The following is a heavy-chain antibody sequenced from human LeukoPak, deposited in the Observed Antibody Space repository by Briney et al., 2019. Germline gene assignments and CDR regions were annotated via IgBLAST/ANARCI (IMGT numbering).Heavy chain of an antibody. CDR1: GFTFSDYY. D-gene: IGHD3-3*01. J-gene: IGHJ6*02. CDR2: ISSSGSTI. V-gene: IGHV3-11*01. Sequence: GGSLRLSCAASGFTFSDYYMSWIRQAPGKGLEWVSYISSSGSTIYYADSVKGRFTISRDNAKNSLYLLMNSLRAEDTAVYYCASKGFYDFWSGYYTARSDYYYGMDVWGQGTTVTVSS. CDR3: ASKGFYDFWSGYYTARSDYYYGMDV.